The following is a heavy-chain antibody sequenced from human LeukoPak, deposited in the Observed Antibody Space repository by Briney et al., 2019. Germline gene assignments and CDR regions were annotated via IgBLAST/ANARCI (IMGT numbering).Heavy chain of an antibody. J-gene: IGHJ4*02. Sequence: GGSLRLSCAASGFTFSSYSMNWVRQAPGKGLEWVSSISSSSGYIYYADSVKGRFTISRDNSKNTLYLQMNSLRAEDTAVYYCAKISGSYSSFDYWGQGTLVTVSS. V-gene: IGHV3-21*01. CDR3: AKISGSYSSFDY. CDR1: GFTFSSYS. D-gene: IGHD1-26*01. CDR2: ISSSSGYI.